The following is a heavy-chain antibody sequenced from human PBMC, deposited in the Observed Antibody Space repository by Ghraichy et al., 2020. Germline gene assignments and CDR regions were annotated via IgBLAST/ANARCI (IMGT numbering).Heavy chain of an antibody. CDR2: IKQDGSEK. Sequence: GGSLRLSCAASGFPFSIYCMRWFRQAPGKGLEWVAYIKQDGSEKYYVDSVKGRFTISRDNAKNSLYLQMNSLRAEDTAVYYCARTGNFGWDSIFDWWGEGTVVTGST. CDR3: ARTGNFGWDSIFDW. V-gene: IGHV3-7*01. D-gene: IGHD2-21*01. J-gene: IGHJ4*02. CDR1: GFPFSIYC.